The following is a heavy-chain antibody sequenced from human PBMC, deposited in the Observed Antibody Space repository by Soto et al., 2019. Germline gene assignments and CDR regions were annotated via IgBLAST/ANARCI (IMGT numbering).Heavy chain of an antibody. Sequence: GGSLRLSCAASRFNFSSYSMNWVRQAPGKGLEWVSYISRSSSTIYYADSVKGRFTISRDNAKNSLDLQMNSLRAEDTAVYYCARYSDDFSSTLCYPLLYSGQAPLVTVSS. CDR2: ISRSSSTI. V-gene: IGHV3-48*01. CDR1: RFNFSSYS. CDR3: ARYSDDFSSTLCYPLLY. D-gene: IGHD2-2*01. J-gene: IGHJ4*02.